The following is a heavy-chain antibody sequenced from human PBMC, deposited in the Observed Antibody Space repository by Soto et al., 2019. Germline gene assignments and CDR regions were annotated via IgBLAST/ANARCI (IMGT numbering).Heavy chain of an antibody. CDR3: AFGNLSYYFDF. V-gene: IGHV3-33*01. CDR2: IWYDGSDK. Sequence: GGSLRLSCAASGFTFSGFGMHWVRQARGKGLEWVAIIWYDGSDKYYADSVKGRFTISRDNPKNTLYLQMNSLRAEDTAVYHCAFGNLSYYFDFWGQGTPVTVSS. CDR1: GFTFSGFG. J-gene: IGHJ4*02. D-gene: IGHD3-16*01.